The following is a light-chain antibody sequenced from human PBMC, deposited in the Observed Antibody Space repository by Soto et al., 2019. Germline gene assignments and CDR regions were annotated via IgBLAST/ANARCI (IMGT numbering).Light chain of an antibody. CDR1: SSDVGGYNY. Sequence: QSALTQPPSASGSPGQSVTISCTGTSSDVGGYNYVSWYQQHPGKAPKFLIFEVSRRPSGVPDRFSGSKSGNTASLTVSGRHADDEADYYCISYAGSNNPVIFGGGTKLTVL. V-gene: IGLV2-8*01. J-gene: IGLJ2*01. CDR3: ISYAGSNNPVI. CDR2: EVS.